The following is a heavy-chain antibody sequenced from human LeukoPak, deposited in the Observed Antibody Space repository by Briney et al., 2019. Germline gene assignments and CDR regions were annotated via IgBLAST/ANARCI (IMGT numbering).Heavy chain of an antibody. CDR3: NYYYYGMDV. CDR2: INHSGST. Sequence: SETLSLTCAVYGVSFSGYYWSWIRQPPGKGLEWIGEINHSGSTNYNPSLKSRVTISVDASKNQFSLKLSSVTAADTAVYYCNYYYYGMDVWGQGTTVTVSS. CDR1: GVSFSGYY. J-gene: IGHJ6*02. V-gene: IGHV4-34*01.